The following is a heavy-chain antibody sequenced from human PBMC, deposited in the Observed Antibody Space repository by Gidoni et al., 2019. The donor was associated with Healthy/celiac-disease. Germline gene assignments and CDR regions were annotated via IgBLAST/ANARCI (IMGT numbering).Heavy chain of an antibody. CDR2: IIPIFGTA. V-gene: IGHV1-69*01. D-gene: IGHD3-16*02. CDR3: ARGGMITFGGVIGQSDY. CDR1: GGTFSSYA. J-gene: IGHJ4*02. Sequence: QVQRVQSGAEVKKPGSAVKVYGKASGGTFSSYAISWVRQAPGQGLEWMGGIIPIFGTATSAQKFQGRVTITADYSTSTAYMELSSLRSEDTAVYYCARGGMITFGGVIGQSDYWGQGTLVTVSS.